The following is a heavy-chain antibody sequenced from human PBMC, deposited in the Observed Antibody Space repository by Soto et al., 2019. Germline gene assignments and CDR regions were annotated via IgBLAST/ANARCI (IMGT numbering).Heavy chain of an antibody. D-gene: IGHD2-8*01. CDR2: ASGSGVTT. V-gene: IGHV3-23*01. CDR1: GFTLSNFA. CDR3: AKRRLRGLNNGHFDY. J-gene: IGHJ4*02. Sequence: EVELLESGGGLVQPGGSLRLSCAASGFTLSNFAMSWVRQVPGTGLEWVAVASGSGVTTKYAGAVKGRFIISKDNSKKTMTMEMHGLRAADRCFYYCAKRRLRGLNNGHFDYWGQGTLVTVSS.